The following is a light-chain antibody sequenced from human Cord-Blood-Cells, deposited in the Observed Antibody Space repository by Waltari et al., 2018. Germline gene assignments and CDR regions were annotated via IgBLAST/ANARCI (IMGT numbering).Light chain of an antibody. CDR3: CSYAGSSTVV. V-gene: IGLV2-23*02. CDR1: SSDVGSYNL. CDR2: EVS. Sequence: QSALTQPASVSGSPGQSITISCTGTSSDVGSYNLVSWYQPHPGKAPKLMVYEVSKRRSGVSNRFSGSKSGNTASLTISGLQAEDEADYYCCSYAGSSTVVFGGGTKLTVL. J-gene: IGLJ2*01.